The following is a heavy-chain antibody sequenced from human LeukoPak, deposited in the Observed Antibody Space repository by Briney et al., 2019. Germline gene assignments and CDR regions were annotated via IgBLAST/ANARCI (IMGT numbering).Heavy chain of an antibody. CDR3: ASTIFGVVPYYYYGMDV. CDR1: GFTFSSYA. D-gene: IGHD3-3*01. Sequence: PGGSLRLSCAASGFTFSSYAMSWVRQAPGKGLEWVSAISGSGGSTYYADSVKGRFTISRDNSKNTLYLQMNSLRAEDTAVYYCASTIFGVVPYYYYGMDVWGQGTTVTVSS. CDR2: ISGSGGST. V-gene: IGHV3-23*01. J-gene: IGHJ6*02.